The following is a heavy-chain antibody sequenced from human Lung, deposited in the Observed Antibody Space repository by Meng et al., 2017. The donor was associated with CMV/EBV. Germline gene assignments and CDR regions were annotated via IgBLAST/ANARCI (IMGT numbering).Heavy chain of an antibody. J-gene: IGHJ4*02. CDR2: IYYSGST. CDR1: GGSISSSSYY. D-gene: IGHD6-19*01. CDR3: ARSHSSGWPFDY. V-gene: IGHV4-39*07. Sequence: SXTXSLXXTVSGGSISSSSYYWGWIRQPPGKGLEWIGSIYYSGSTYYNPSLKSRVTISVDTSKNQFSLKLSSVTAADTAVYYCARSHSSGWPFDYWVQGTXVTVAS.